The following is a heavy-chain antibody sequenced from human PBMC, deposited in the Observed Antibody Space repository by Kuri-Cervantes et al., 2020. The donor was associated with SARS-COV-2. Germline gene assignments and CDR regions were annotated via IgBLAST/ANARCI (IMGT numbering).Heavy chain of an antibody. J-gene: IGHJ6*02. CDR3: ARGPYYYDSSGYYTSVYYYYGMDV. D-gene: IGHD3-22*01. CDR1: GYTFTGYY. CDR2: INPNSGGT. V-gene: IGHV1-2*04. Sequence: ASVKVSCKASGYTFTGYYMHWVRQAPGQGLEWMGWINPNSGGTNYALKFQGWVTMTRDTSISTAYMELSRLRSDDTAVYYCARGPYYYDSSGYYTSVYYYYGMDVWGQGTTVTVSS.